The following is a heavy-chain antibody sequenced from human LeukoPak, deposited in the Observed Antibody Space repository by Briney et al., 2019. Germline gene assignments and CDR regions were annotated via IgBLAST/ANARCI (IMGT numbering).Heavy chain of an antibody. V-gene: IGHV4-4*07. CDR2: IYTSGSP. Sequence: SETLSLTCSVSGDSISSYYWTWMRQPAGEGLEWIGRIYTSGSPNYSPSLKSRVTMSVDTSKNQFFLNLTSVTAADTAVYYCAREGATTRPLDYWGQGTLVTVSS. D-gene: IGHD4-17*01. CDR3: AREGATTRPLDY. CDR1: GDSISSYY. J-gene: IGHJ4*02.